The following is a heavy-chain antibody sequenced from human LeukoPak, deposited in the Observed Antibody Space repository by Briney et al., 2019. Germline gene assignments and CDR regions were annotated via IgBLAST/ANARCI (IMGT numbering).Heavy chain of an antibody. D-gene: IGHD5-12*01. J-gene: IGHJ4*02. Sequence: PGGSLRLSCAASGFTVSSNYMSWVRQAPGKGLEWVSVIYSGGSTYYADSVKGRFTISRDNSKNTLYLQMNSVRAEDTAVYYCARSESGYDPVDYWGQGTLVTVSS. CDR2: IYSGGST. V-gene: IGHV3-66*01. CDR1: GFTVSSNY. CDR3: ARSESGYDPVDY.